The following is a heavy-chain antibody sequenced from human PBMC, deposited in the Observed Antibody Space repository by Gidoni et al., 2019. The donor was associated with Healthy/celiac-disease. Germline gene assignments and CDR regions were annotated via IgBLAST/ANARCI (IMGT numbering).Heavy chain of an antibody. V-gene: IGHV3-49*03. Sequence: EVQLVESGGGLVQPGRSLRLSCTASGFTFGDYAMSWFRQAPGKGLEWVGFMRSKAYGGTTEYAASVKGRFTISRDDSKSIAYLQMNSLKTEDTAVYYCYAHDYGDRPGDYWGQGTLVTVSS. CDR1: GFTFGDYA. J-gene: IGHJ4*02. CDR2: MRSKAYGGTT. CDR3: YAHDYGDRPGDY. D-gene: IGHD4-17*01.